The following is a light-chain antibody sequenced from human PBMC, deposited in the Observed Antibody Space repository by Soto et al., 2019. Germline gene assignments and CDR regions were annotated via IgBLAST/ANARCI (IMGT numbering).Light chain of an antibody. CDR3: QQYNSYSPYT. Sequence: DIQMTQSPSTLSASVGDRVTITCRASQSISSWLAWYQQKPGKAPMLLIYDASSLESGVPSRLSGSGSGTEFTLTISSLQPDDFATYYCQQYNSYSPYTFGQGTKLEIK. CDR2: DAS. J-gene: IGKJ2*01. CDR1: QSISSW. V-gene: IGKV1-5*01.